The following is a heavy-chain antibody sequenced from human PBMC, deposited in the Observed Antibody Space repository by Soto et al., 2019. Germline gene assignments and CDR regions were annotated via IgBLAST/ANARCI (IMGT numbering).Heavy chain of an antibody. CDR3: ARTDGSCWWDLDS. CDR2: ISYDGSGK. J-gene: IGHJ4*02. V-gene: IGHV3-30*04. CDR1: GFNFNSYA. D-gene: IGHD6-19*01. Sequence: PAGSLRISCAASGFNFNSYAMHWVRQAPGKGLEWVAVISYDGSGKYYADSVRGRFNISRDNSRNTLNLQMDSLRVEDMAVYHCARTDGSCWWDLDSWGQGTMVTVSS.